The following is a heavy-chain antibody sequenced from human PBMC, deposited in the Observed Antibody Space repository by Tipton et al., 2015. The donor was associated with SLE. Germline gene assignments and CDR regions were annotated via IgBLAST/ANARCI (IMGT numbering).Heavy chain of an antibody. CDR2: ISVYTGNT. V-gene: IGHV1-18*01. Sequence: QSGPEVKKPGASVKVSCKASGYTFTKFDGISWVRQAPGQGLEWMGWISVYTGNTNYAQTLQGRVTMTTDTSTSTAYMELRSLTSDDTAVYYCARSIVATTDFDYWGQGTLVTVSS. CDR1: GYTFTKFDG. J-gene: IGHJ4*02. D-gene: IGHD5-12*01. CDR3: ARSIVATTDFDY.